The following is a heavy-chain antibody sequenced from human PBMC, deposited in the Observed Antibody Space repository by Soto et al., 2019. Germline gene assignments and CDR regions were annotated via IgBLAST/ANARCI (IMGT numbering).Heavy chain of an antibody. CDR2: MRANSGDT. V-gene: IGHV1-8*01. J-gene: IGHJ5*02. CDR1: GDIFTNFD. CDR3: ARYIYGQGFKA. D-gene: IGHD3-3*02. Sequence: QVQLVQPGAEVRKPGASVKVSCKASGDIFTNFDFNWVRQATGQGLEWIGWMRANSGDTGHDQKFQGRVSMTRATSMSTAYVELSSLRAEDTAVYYCARYIYGQGFKAWGQGTLVFVSS.